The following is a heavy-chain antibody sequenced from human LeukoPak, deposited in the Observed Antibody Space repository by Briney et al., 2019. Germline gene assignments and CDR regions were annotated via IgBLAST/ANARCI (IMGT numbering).Heavy chain of an antibody. Sequence: ASVTVSCKASGCTFTGYYMHWVRQAPGQGLEWMGWINPNSGGTNYAQKFQGRVTMTRDTSISTAYMELSRLRSDDTAVYYCARSASSGWSKASHYYGMDVWGQGTTVTVSS. CDR2: INPNSGGT. CDR1: GCTFTGYY. D-gene: IGHD6-19*01. V-gene: IGHV1-2*02. J-gene: IGHJ6*02. CDR3: ARSASSGWSKASHYYGMDV.